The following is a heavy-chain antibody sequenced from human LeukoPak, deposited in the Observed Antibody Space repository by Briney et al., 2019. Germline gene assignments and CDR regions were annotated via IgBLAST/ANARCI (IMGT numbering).Heavy chain of an antibody. CDR1: GGSISSYY. CDR3: ATSATGDSTGYYYFHFHH. V-gene: IGHV4-4*07. Sequence: SETLSLTCSVSGGSISSYYWSWIRQPAGKGLERIGRIYTSGRTDYNPSLKSRVTMSVETSKNQFSLKLTSVTAADTAVYYCATSATGDSTGYYYFHFHHWGQGTLVTVSS. J-gene: IGHJ1*01. D-gene: IGHD3-22*01. CDR2: IYTSGRT.